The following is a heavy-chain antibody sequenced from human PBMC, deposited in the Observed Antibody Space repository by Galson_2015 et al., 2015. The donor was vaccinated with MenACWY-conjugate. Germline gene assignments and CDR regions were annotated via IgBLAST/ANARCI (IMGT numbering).Heavy chain of an antibody. CDR2: IHSSGYT. J-gene: IGHJ5*02. V-gene: IGHV4-61*01. D-gene: IGHD2-2*01. Sequence: ETLSLTCTVSGGSVSSGQYYWSWIRQPPGEDQEWVGYIHSSGYTKYTPSLRSRVTISLDTSQNQFSLMLSSVTAADTAVYYCASLPQGYCSSTNCFGWFDPWGQGTLVTVSS. CDR1: GGSVSSGQYY. CDR3: ASLPQGYCSSTNCFGWFDP.